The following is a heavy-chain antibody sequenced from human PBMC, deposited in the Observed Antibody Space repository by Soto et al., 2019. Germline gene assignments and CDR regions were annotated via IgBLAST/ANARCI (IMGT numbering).Heavy chain of an antibody. D-gene: IGHD2-2*01. Sequence: QVQLVQSGAEVKKPGSSVKVSCKASGGTFSSYAISWVRQAPGQGLEWMGGIIPIPGTANYAQKFQGRVTITADESTRTAYMELSSLRSEGTAVYYCARSQGSSTSLEIYYYYYYGMDVWGQGTTVTVSS. J-gene: IGHJ6*02. V-gene: IGHV1-69*01. CDR1: GGTFSSYA. CDR3: ARSQGSSTSLEIYYYYYYGMDV. CDR2: IIPIPGTA.